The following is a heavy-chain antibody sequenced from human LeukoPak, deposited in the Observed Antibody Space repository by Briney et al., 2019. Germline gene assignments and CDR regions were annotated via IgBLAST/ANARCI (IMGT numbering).Heavy chain of an antibody. D-gene: IGHD6-13*01. CDR1: GFTSDDYA. CDR3: AKGQQLADDAFDI. J-gene: IGHJ3*02. CDR2: ISWNSGSI. V-gene: IGHV3-9*02. Sequence: GGSLRLSCAASGFTSDDYAMPWVRQAPGKGLEWVSGISWNSGSIGYADSVKGRFTISRDNAKNSLYLQMNSLRAEDTALYYCAKGQQLADDAFDIWGQGTMVTVSS.